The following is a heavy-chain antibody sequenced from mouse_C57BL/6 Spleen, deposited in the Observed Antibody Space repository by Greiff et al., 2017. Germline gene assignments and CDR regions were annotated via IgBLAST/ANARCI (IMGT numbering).Heavy chain of an antibody. Sequence: EVQLQQSGPGLVKPSQSLSLTCSVTGYSITSGYYWNWIRQFPGNKLEWIGYISYDGSNNYNPSLKNRISITRDTSKNQFFLKLNSVTTEDTATYDCAREHYGSSYFDYWGQGTTLTVSS. CDR2: ISYDGSN. V-gene: IGHV3-6*01. D-gene: IGHD1-1*01. CDR1: GYSITSGYY. J-gene: IGHJ2*01. CDR3: AREHYGSSYFDY.